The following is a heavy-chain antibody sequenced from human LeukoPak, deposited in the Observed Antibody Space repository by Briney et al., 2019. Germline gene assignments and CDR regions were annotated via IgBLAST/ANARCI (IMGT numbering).Heavy chain of an antibody. D-gene: IGHD6-19*01. J-gene: IGHJ3*02. Sequence: PSETLSLTCTVSGGSISSYYWSWIRQPPGKGLEWIGSIYHSGSTYCNPSLKSRVTISVDTSKNQFSLKLSSVTAADTAVYYCARHKYSSGWPPEGAFDIWGQGTMVTVSS. CDR1: GGSISSYY. V-gene: IGHV4-59*05. CDR3: ARHKYSSGWPPEGAFDI. CDR2: IYHSGST.